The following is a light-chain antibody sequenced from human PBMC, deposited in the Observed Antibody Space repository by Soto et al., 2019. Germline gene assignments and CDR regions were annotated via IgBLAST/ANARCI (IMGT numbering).Light chain of an antibody. J-gene: IGLJ1*01. CDR3: SSYTSSYIYV. Sequence: QSVLAQPASVSGSPGQSITISCTGSSSDDGGYNYVSWYQQYPGKAPSLTIYEVSNRPSGVSDRFSGSKSRNTASLTISALQAEDEADYYCSSYTSSYIYVFGTGTKVTVL. CDR1: SSDDGGYNY. CDR2: EVS. V-gene: IGLV2-14*01.